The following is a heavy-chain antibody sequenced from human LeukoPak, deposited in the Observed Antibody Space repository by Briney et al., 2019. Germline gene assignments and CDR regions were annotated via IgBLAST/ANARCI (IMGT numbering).Heavy chain of an antibody. Sequence: SETLSLTCTVSGGSISSYYWSWIRQPPGKGLEWIGYIYYSGSTNYNPSLKSRVTISVDTSKNQFSLKLSSVTAADTAVYYCARGFGGNGYYYYGMDVWGQGTTVTVSS. CDR2: IYYSGST. D-gene: IGHD4-23*01. V-gene: IGHV4-59*01. J-gene: IGHJ6*02. CDR3: ARGFGGNGYYYYGMDV. CDR1: GGSISSYY.